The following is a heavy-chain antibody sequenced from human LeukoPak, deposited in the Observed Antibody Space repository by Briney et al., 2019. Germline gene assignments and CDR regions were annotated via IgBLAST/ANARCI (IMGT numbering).Heavy chain of an antibody. CDR2: IYYSGST. CDR1: GGSISSSSYY. J-gene: IGHJ4*02. CDR3: ARDSGYSSSYFDY. Sequence: SETLSLTCTVSGGSISSSSYYWGWIRQPPGKGLEWIGSIYYSGSTNYNPSLASRVTISVDTSNNQFSLKLSSVTAADTAVYYCARDSGYSSSYFDYWGQGTLVTVSS. D-gene: IGHD6-13*01. V-gene: IGHV4-39*07.